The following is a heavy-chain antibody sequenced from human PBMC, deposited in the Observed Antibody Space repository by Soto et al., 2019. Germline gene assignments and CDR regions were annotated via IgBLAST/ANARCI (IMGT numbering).Heavy chain of an antibody. V-gene: IGHV4-59*01. Sequence: PSETLSLTCTVSGGSISSYYWSWIRQPPGKGLEWIGYIYYSGSTNYNPSLKSRVTISVDTSKNQFSLKLSSVTAADTAVYYCERSQGPGYCSGGSCYDDAFDIWGQGTMVTVSS. D-gene: IGHD2-15*01. CDR1: GGSISSYY. CDR2: IYYSGST. J-gene: IGHJ3*02. CDR3: ERSQGPGYCSGGSCYDDAFDI.